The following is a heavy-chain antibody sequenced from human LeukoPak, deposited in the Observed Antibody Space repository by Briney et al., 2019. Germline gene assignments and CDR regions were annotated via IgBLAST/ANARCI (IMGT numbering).Heavy chain of an antibody. J-gene: IGHJ4*02. CDR2: ISNDGSKK. Sequence: GGSLRLSCAASGFTFSSYAMHWVRQAPGKGLEWVAIISNDGSKKYYADSVKGRFTISRDNSKNTLYLQMNSLRAEDTAVYYCARAADYYDSSGYYYNDYWGQGTLVTVSS. D-gene: IGHD3-22*01. V-gene: IGHV3-30-3*01. CDR3: ARAADYYDSSGYYYNDY. CDR1: GFTFSSYA.